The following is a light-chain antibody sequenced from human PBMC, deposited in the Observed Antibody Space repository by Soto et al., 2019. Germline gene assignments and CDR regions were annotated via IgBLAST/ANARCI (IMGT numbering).Light chain of an antibody. Sequence: EVVMTQSPATLSVSPGERASLSCVASQSVSNKLAWYQHKPGQAPRVLIYDTSTRAAGIPARFSGSGSGTDFTLPISSLQSEDFAVYYCQQYNTWRSITFGQGTLLEIK. CDR1: QSVSNK. J-gene: IGKJ5*01. V-gene: IGKV3-15*01. CDR3: QQYNTWRSIT. CDR2: DTS.